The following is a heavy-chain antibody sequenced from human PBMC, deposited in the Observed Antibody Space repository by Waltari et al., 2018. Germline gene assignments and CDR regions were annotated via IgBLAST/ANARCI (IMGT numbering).Heavy chain of an antibody. CDR1: GGSISSSSYY. CDR2: VCYRGSH. V-gene: IGHV4-39*01. D-gene: IGHD3-3*01. Sequence: QLQLQESGPGLVKPSETLSLTCTVSGGSISSSSYYWGWIRQAPGQGLEWIGGVCYRGSHYYTPPLKSLCTIPLDTAKTQFALKRGSLTAADTAVYYCARHIQRMGGGAIFGGYYYYGMDVWGQGTTVTVSS. CDR3: ARHIQRMGGGAIFGGYYYYGMDV. J-gene: IGHJ6*02.